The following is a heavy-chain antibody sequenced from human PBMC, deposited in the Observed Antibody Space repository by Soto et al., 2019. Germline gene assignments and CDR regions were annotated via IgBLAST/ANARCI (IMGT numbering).Heavy chain of an antibody. J-gene: IGHJ4*02. CDR2: INPNSGGT. Sequence: ASVKVSCTASGYTFTGYYIHLVRQAPGQGLEWMGWINPNSGGTNYAQKFQGRVTITADKSTSTAYMELSSLRSEDTAVYYCARVIDAVMSLYYFDYWGQGTLVTVSS. V-gene: IGHV1-2*02. CDR3: ARVIDAVMSLYYFDY. D-gene: IGHD2-21*01. CDR1: GYTFTGYY.